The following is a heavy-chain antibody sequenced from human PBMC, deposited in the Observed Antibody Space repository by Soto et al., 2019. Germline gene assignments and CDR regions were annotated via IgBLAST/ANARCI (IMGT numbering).Heavy chain of an antibody. D-gene: IGHD6-19*01. Sequence: GGSLRLSCSASGFTFSSYAIHWVRQAPGKGLEYVSAISSNGGSTYYADSVKGRFTISRDNSKNTLYLQMSSLRAEDTAVYYCVTPLAAVAPDYWGQGTLVTVSS. CDR1: GFTFSSYA. J-gene: IGHJ4*02. CDR3: VTPLAAVAPDY. CDR2: ISSNGGST. V-gene: IGHV3-64D*06.